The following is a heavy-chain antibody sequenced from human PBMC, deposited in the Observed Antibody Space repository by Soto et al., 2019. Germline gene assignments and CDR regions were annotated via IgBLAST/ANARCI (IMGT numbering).Heavy chain of an antibody. V-gene: IGHV3-23*01. CDR1: GFTFSSYS. J-gene: IGHJ4*02. Sequence: GGSLRLSCAASGFTFSSYSMSWVRQAPGKGLEWVSVISGSGGSTYYADSVKGRFTISRDNSKNTLYLQMNSLRAEDTAVYYCAKDGTWIELWFDYWGQGLLVTVSS. CDR2: ISGSGGST. CDR3: AKDGTWIELWFDY. D-gene: IGHD5-18*01.